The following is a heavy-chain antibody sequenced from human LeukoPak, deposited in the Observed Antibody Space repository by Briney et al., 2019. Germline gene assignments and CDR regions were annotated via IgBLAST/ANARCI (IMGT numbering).Heavy chain of an antibody. CDR3: ARVGPRYCSGGSCYPANPKSTCFDY. CDR2: INRSGST. J-gene: IGHJ4*02. V-gene: IGHV4-34*01. D-gene: IGHD2-15*01. CDR1: GGSFSGYY. Sequence: PSETLSLTCAVYGGSFSGYYWSWIRQPPGKGLEWIGEINRSGSTNYNPSLKSRVTISVDTSKNQFSLKLSSVTAADTAVYYCARVGPRYCSGGSCYPANPKSTCFDYWGQGTLVTVSS.